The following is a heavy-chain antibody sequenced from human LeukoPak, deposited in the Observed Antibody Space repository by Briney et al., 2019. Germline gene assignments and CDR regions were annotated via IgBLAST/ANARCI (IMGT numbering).Heavy chain of an antibody. V-gene: IGHV4-59*02. Sequence: SGTLSLTCTISGGSVSDYYWSWIRQSPGKGLEWIGYIYYTGSTTYNPSLKSRVTISADTSKNQFSLKLSSVTAADAAVYYCASRKLGNDYWGQGTLVTVSS. CDR2: IYYTGST. J-gene: IGHJ4*02. CDR1: GGSVSDYY. D-gene: IGHD7-27*01. CDR3: ASRKLGNDY.